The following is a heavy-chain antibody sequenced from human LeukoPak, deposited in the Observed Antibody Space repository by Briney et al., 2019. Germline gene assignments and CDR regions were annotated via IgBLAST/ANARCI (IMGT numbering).Heavy chain of an antibody. D-gene: IGHD3-10*01. J-gene: IGHJ4*02. CDR1: GHTFTTYA. Sequence: ASVKVSCKASGHTFTTYAMHWVRQAPGQRPEWMGWINTGNGNTKYSQKFQGRVTNTRDTSASTAYMELSSLRSEDTAVYYCARGLVVRGVNGVTFDYWGQGTLVTVSS. V-gene: IGHV1-3*04. CDR2: INTGNGNT. CDR3: ARGLVVRGVNGVTFDY.